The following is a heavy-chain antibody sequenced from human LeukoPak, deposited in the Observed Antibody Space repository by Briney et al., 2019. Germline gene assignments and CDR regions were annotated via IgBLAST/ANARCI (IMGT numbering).Heavy chain of an antibody. CDR3: AKDRTSTWSWDY. V-gene: IGHV3-30*18. CDR2: ILSDGNDK. Sequence: GSLRLSCAASGFTFSSYDMHWVRQAPGRGLEWVAIILSDGNDKYYADSVKGRFTISRDNSKDTLDLQMNSLRAEDTAVYYCAKDRTSTWSWDYWGQGTLVIVSS. J-gene: IGHJ4*02. CDR1: GFTFSSYD. D-gene: IGHD6-13*01.